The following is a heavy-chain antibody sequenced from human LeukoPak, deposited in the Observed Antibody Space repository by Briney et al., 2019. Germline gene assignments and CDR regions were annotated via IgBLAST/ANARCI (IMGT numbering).Heavy chain of an antibody. D-gene: IGHD4-23*01. CDR3: ARAGDYGGNFDAFDI. CDR1: GFTFSNYN. CDR2: ISSRSSYI. V-gene: IGHV3-21*01. Sequence: GGSLRLPCAASGFTFSNYNMNWVRQAPGKGLEWVSFISSRSSYIYYADSVKGRFTISRDNAKNSLNLQMSYLRAEDTSVYYCARAGDYGGNFDAFDIWGQGTMVTVSS. J-gene: IGHJ3*02.